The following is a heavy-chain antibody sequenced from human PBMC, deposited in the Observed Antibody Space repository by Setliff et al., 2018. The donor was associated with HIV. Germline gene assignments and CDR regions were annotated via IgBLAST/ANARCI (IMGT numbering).Heavy chain of an antibody. CDR2: IKTQPSNYAT. CDR3: AASADGDCATTSCTNWFDP. V-gene: IGHV3-73*01. CDR1: GFPFSGSA. D-gene: IGHD2-21*01. Sequence: VGSLRLSCAASGFPFSGSATHWVRRASGKGLEWVGRIKTQPSNYATAHGASMEGRFTISRDDSKSTAYLQLSSLKVEDTAVYFCAASADGDCATTSCTNWFDPWGQGTLVTVSS. J-gene: IGHJ5*02.